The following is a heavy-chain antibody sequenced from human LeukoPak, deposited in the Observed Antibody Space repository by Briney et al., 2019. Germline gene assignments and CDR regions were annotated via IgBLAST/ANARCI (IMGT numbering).Heavy chain of an antibody. Sequence: SETLSLTCAVYGGSFSGYYWSWIRQPPGKGLEWIGEIKHSGSTNYNPSLKSRVTISVDTSKNQFSLKLSSVTAADTAVYYCATNPPDIVATTYYYYMDVWGKGTTVTVSS. CDR3: ATNPPDIVATTYYYYMDV. D-gene: IGHD5-12*01. J-gene: IGHJ6*03. V-gene: IGHV4-34*01. CDR1: GGSFSGYY. CDR2: IKHSGST.